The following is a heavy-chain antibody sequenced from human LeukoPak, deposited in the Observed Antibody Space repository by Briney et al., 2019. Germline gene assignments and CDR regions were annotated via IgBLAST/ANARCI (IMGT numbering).Heavy chain of an antibody. J-gene: IGHJ4*02. CDR1: GYSFTSYW. CDR3: ARCYYDSSGYYRLDY. CDR2: IYPGDSDT. D-gene: IGHD3-22*01. V-gene: IGHV5-51*01. Sequence: GESLKISCKGSGYSFTSYWIGWVRQMPGKGLEWMGIIYPGDSDTRYSPSFQGQVTISADKSISTAYLQWSSLKASDTAMYYCARCYYDSSGYYRLDYWGQETLVTVSS.